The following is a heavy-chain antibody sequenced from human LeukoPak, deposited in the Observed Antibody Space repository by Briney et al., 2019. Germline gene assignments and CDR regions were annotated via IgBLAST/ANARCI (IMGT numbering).Heavy chain of an antibody. CDR1: GYTLTSYY. CDR3: ASEDIVVVPAARALDY. V-gene: IGHV1-46*01. J-gene: IGHJ4*02. D-gene: IGHD2-2*01. Sequence: ASVKVSCKASGYTLTSYYMHWVRQAPGQGLEWMGIINPSGGSTSYAQKFQGRDTMTRDTSTSTVYMELSSLRSEDTAVYYCASEDIVVVPAARALDYWGQGTLVTVSS. CDR2: INPSGGST.